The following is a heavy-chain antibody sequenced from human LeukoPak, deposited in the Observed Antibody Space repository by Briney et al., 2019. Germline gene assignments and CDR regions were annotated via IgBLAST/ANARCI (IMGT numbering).Heavy chain of an antibody. V-gene: IGHV3-21*01. CDR3: AREAYQLLYFYYYYYTDV. CDR1: GFTFSSYS. Sequence: PGGSLRLSXAASGFTFSSYSMNWVRQAPGKGLEWVSSISSSSSYIYYADSVKGRFTISRDNAKNSLYLQMNSLRAEDTAVYYCAREAYQLLYFYYYYYTDVWGKGTTVTVSS. J-gene: IGHJ6*03. D-gene: IGHD2-2*02. CDR2: ISSSSSYI.